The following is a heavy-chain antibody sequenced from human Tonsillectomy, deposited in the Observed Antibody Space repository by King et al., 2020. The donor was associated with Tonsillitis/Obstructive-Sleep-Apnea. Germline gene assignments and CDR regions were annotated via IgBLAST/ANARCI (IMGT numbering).Heavy chain of an antibody. V-gene: IGHV3-21*01. CDR2: ILLRSSYI. CDR1: GFTFSSYI. J-gene: IGHJ6*02. Sequence: HLFDSVCLLVPPVRSVRLSCSASGFTFSSYIMNCVSPYQGNGPASSCSILLRSSYIYYADSMKGRFHIARDSAKNSLYLQMNSLRVEDTAVYYCARDRGDYDGLDVWGQGTTVTVSS. CDR3: ARDRGDYDGLDV. D-gene: IGHD3-10*01.